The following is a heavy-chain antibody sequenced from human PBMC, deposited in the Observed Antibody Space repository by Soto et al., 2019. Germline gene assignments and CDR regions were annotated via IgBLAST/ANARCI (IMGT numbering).Heavy chain of an antibody. Sequence: GSLRLSCAASGFTFSDYYMSWIRQAPGKGLEWVSYISSSGSTIYYADSVKGRFTISRDNAKNSLYLQMNSLRAEGTAVYYCARADSRYSSSWYPLWGQGTLVTVSS. CDR2: ISSSGSTI. D-gene: IGHD6-13*01. J-gene: IGHJ4*02. CDR3: ARADSRYSSSWYPL. V-gene: IGHV3-11*01. CDR1: GFTFSDYY.